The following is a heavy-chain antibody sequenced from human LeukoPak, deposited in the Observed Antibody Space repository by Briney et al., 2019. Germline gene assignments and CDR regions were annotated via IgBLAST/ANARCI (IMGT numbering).Heavy chain of an antibody. D-gene: IGHD2-2*02. CDR1: GYTFGVYY. J-gene: IGHJ6*03. CDR2: INPSGGST. CDR3: ATGRVPAAIGVYYYYYYYMDV. V-gene: IGHV1-46*01. Sequence: GASVKVSCKASGYTFGVYYIHWLRQAPGQGLEWLGIINPSGGSTSYAQKFQGRATMTRDTSTSTVYMELSSLRSEDTAVYYCATGRVPAAIGVYYYYYYYMDVWGKGTTVTVSS.